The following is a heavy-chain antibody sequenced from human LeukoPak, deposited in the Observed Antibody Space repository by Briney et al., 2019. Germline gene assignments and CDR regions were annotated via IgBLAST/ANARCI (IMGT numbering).Heavy chain of an antibody. D-gene: IGHD5/OR15-5a*01. CDR2: TYPGDSET. J-gene: IGHJ4*02. CDR3: ARLYMVSTLWYFDY. V-gene: IGHV5-51*01. Sequence: GESLKISCKVSGSSFSSYWIGWVRQMPGKGLEWMGITYPGDSETKYSPSFQGQVTISADKSISTAYLQWRSLKASDTAIYYCARLYMVSTLWYFDYWGQGTLVTVSS. CDR1: GSSFSSYW.